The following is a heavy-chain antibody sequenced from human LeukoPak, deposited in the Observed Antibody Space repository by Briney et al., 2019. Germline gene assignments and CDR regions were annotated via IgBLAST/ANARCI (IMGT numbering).Heavy chain of an antibody. CDR3: ARRGYYDSRGWFDP. Sequence: SETLSLTCAVYGGSFSGYYWSWIRQPPGKGLEWIGETNHSGSTNYNPSLKSRVTISVDTSKNQFSLKLSSVTAADTAVYYCARRGYYDSRGWFDPWGQGTLVTVSS. V-gene: IGHV4-34*01. D-gene: IGHD3-22*01. CDR2: TNHSGST. CDR1: GGSFSGYY. J-gene: IGHJ5*02.